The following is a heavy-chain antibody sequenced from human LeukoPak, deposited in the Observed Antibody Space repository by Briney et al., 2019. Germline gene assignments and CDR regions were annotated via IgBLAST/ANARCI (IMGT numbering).Heavy chain of an antibody. Sequence: ASVKVSCKASGYTFTGYYIHWVRQAPGQGLEWMGRINPNSGGTNYAQKFQGRVTMTRDTSISTAYMELSRLRFDDTAVYYCSGYCSGGSCYSGDYWGQGTLVTVSS. J-gene: IGHJ4*02. CDR2: INPNSGGT. D-gene: IGHD2-15*01. V-gene: IGHV1-2*06. CDR1: GYTFTGYY. CDR3: SGYCSGGSCYSGDY.